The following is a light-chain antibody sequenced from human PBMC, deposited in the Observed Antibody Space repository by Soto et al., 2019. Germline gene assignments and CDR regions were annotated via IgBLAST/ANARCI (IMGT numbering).Light chain of an antibody. V-gene: IGKV1-5*03. CDR1: QTISSW. CDR3: QHYNSYSEA. Sequence: DIHMTQSPSTLSSSLGDRVTITFVASQTISSWLAWYQQKPGKAPKLLIYKASTLKSGVPSRFSGSGSGTEFTLTISSLQPDDFATYYCQHYNSYSEAFGQGTKVDIK. CDR2: KAS. J-gene: IGKJ1*01.